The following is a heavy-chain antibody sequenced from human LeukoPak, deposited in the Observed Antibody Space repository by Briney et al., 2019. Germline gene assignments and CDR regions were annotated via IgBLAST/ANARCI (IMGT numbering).Heavy chain of an antibody. CDR1: GYSFPKYW. CDR3: ARGPYAYTSSATLGSYNWFDP. CDR2: IYPGDSHT. Sequence: GESLKISCKGSGYSFPKYWIGWVRQMPGKGVGWMGIIYPGDSHTRYSPSFQDQVTISLDKSISTAYLQWSSLQASDTAMYYCARGPYAYTSSATLGSYNWFDPWGQGSLVTVSS. V-gene: IGHV5-51*01. J-gene: IGHJ5*02. D-gene: IGHD2-2*02.